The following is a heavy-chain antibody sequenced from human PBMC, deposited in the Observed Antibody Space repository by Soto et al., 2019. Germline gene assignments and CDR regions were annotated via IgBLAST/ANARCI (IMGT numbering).Heavy chain of an antibody. Sequence: SETLSLTCAVYGGSFSGYYWSWIRQPPGKGLEWIGEINHSGSTNYNPSLKSRVTISVGTSKNQFSLKLSSVTAADTAVYYCARGVSYYDSSGYYYSDYYGMDVWGQGTTVTVSS. V-gene: IGHV4-34*01. D-gene: IGHD3-22*01. J-gene: IGHJ6*02. CDR2: INHSGST. CDR3: ARGVSYYDSSGYYYSDYYGMDV. CDR1: GGSFSGYY.